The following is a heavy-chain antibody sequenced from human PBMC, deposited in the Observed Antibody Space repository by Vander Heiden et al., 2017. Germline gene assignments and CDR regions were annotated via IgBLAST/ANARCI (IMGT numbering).Heavy chain of an antibody. J-gene: IGHJ5*02. CDR3: AKDQLQWLGRKNWFDP. CDR1: GFTFSRYA. D-gene: IGHD6-19*01. Sequence: EVQLLESGGGLVQPGGSLRLSCAASGFTFSRYAMSWVRQAPGKGLEWVSAISGSGGSTYYADSVKGRFTISRDNSKNTLYLQMNSLRAEDTAVYYCAKDQLQWLGRKNWFDPWGQGTLVTVSS. CDR2: ISGSGGST. V-gene: IGHV3-23*01.